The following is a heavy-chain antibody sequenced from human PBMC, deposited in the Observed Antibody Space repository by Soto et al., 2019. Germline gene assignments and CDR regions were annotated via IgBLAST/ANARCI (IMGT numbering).Heavy chain of an antibody. Sequence: ASVKVSCKASGYTFTSYGISWVRQAPGQGLEWMGWISAYNGNTNYAQKLQGRVTMTTDTSSSTAYMELRSLRSDDTALYYCARESRSAAAVYYFDYWGQGTLVTGSS. CDR1: GYTFTSYG. D-gene: IGHD6-13*01. V-gene: IGHV1-18*01. CDR3: ARESRSAAAVYYFDY. CDR2: ISAYNGNT. J-gene: IGHJ4*02.